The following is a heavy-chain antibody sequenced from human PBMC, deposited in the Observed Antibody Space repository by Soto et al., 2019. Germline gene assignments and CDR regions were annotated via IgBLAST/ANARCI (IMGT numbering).Heavy chain of an antibody. CDR3: ARDEYNNGRNWLNP. D-gene: IGHD2-8*01. CDR2: ISTYNGNT. Sequence: ASVKVSCKASGYSFSNSGFSWMGQAPGQGLEWMGWISTYNGNTNYAQKFQGRLSMTRDTSTTTDFMELTTLRSDDTAVYYCARDEYNNGRNWLNPWGQGTPVTVSS. J-gene: IGHJ5*02. CDR1: GYSFSNSG. V-gene: IGHV1-18*01.